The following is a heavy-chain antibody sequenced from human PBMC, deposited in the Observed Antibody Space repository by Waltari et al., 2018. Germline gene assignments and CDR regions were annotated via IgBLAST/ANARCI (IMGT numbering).Heavy chain of an antibody. J-gene: IGHJ2*01. V-gene: IGHV3-48*03. CDR2: ISSSDDII. CDR1: GTTLSSNG. CDR3: ASAELPSLLGHFDL. Sequence: EVQLVESGGGLVQPGGSLRLSCTASGTTLSSNGMHWVRRAPGKGLEWISYISSSDDIIYYAESVKGRFTISRDNAKTSLYLQMNSLRGEDTAVYYCASAELPSLLGHFDLWGRGTLVTVSS. D-gene: IGHD3-16*01.